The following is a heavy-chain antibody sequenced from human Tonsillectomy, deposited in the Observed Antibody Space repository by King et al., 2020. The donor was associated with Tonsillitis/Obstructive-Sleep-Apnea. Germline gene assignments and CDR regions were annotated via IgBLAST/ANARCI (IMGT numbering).Heavy chain of an antibody. CDR2: VYWDDDK. D-gene: IGHD1-14*01. V-gene: IGHV2-5*02. CDR3: AHTAYNTRWGWFDP. Sequence: TLKESGPTLVKPTQTLTLTCTFSGFSLRTGGVGVGWIRQPPGRALEWLALVYWDDDKYYRPSLKSRLTITKDTSKNQVVLTLTNMNPVDTATYYCAHTAYNTRWGWFDPWGQGTLVTVSS. J-gene: IGHJ5*02. CDR1: GFSLRTGGVG.